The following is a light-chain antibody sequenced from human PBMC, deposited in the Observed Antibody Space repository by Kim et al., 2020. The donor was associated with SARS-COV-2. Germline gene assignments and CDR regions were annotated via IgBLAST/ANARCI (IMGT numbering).Light chain of an antibody. J-gene: IGLJ3*02. CDR2: VEGSGSY. Sequence: SFKLTCTLGSGHSNSFIAWHQQQPGKAPRFLMKVEGSGSYNKGGGVPDRFSGSRSGADRYLIISNLHSEDEADYYCETWDSNIQVFGGGTKLTVL. CDR3: ETWDSNIQV. V-gene: IGLV4-60*03. CDR1: SGHSNSF.